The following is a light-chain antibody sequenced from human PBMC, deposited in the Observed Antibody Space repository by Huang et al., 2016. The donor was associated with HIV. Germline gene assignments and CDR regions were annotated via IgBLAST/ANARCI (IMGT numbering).Light chain of an antibody. CDR2: GAS. CDR3: QQYNNWPPGT. V-gene: IGKV3-15*01. Sequence: EIVMTQSPATLSVSPGERATLSCRASQSVSSNLAWYQQKPGQAPRHLIYGASTRAPGSPARCSGSVSGTEFTLTISSLQSEDYAIYYCQQYNNWPPGTFGQGTKVEIK. CDR1: QSVSSN. J-gene: IGKJ1*01.